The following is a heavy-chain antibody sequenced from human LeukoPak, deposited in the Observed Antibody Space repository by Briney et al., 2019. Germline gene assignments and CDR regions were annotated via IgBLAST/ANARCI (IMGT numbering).Heavy chain of an antibody. J-gene: IGHJ3*02. CDR1: GFTFSSYS. D-gene: IGHD3-22*01. CDR3: AKPYDSSGYYLNFDAFDI. Sequence: PGGSLRLSCAASGFTFSSYSMNWVRQAPGKGLEWVSSISSSSSYIYYADSVKGRFTISRDSAKNSLYLQMNSLRAEDTAVYYCAKPYDSSGYYLNFDAFDIWGQGTMVTVSS. V-gene: IGHV3-21*01. CDR2: ISSSSSYI.